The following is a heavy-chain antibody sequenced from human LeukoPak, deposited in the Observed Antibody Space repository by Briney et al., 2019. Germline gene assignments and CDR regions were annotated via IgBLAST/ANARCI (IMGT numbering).Heavy chain of an antibody. Sequence: SGTLSLTCAVSGDSLSSSNWWSWVRQTPGKGLEWIGEIYHSGSTNYNPSLKSRVTILVDKSKNQFSLNLNSVTAADTAVYYCARGGDRSFDYWGQGTLVTVSS. CDR1: GDSLSSSNW. V-gene: IGHV4-4*02. J-gene: IGHJ4*02. CDR3: ARGGDRSFDY. CDR2: IYHSGST. D-gene: IGHD3-10*01.